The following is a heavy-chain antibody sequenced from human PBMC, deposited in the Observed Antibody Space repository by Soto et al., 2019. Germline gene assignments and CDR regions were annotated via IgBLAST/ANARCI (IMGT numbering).Heavy chain of an antibody. CDR3: ERHKDNSSRYLLPDF. Sequence: TSETLSLTCTVSGGSISSRSYYWGWILQPPGKGLEWIWSIYYSGNAYYNPSLKSRVAVSVDTSKNQFSLKVTSVTATDTAVYYCERHKDNSSRYLLPDFWGQGTLVTVSS. V-gene: IGHV4-39*01. CDR2: IYYSGNA. CDR1: GGSISSRSYY. D-gene: IGHD6-13*01. J-gene: IGHJ4*02.